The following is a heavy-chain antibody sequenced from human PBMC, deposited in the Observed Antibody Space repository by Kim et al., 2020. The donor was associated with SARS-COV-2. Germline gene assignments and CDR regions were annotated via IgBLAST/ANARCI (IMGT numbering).Heavy chain of an antibody. D-gene: IGHD3-22*01. CDR3: ARSDYYDSSGFDY. Sequence: RGRFNITRDNAKNSLYLQINSLRAEDTAVYYCARSDYYDSSGFDYWGQGTLVTVSS. V-gene: IGHV3-48*03. J-gene: IGHJ4*02.